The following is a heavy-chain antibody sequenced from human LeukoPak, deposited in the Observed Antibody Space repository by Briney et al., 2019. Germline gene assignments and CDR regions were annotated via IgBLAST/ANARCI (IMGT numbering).Heavy chain of an antibody. D-gene: IGHD1-7*01. J-gene: IGHJ4*02. V-gene: IGHV1-18*01. Sequence: ASVKVSCKASGYTFNIYGISWVRQAPGQGLEWMGWISAYSGNTNYAQKLQGRVTMTTDTSTSTAYMELRSLRSDDTAVYYCARGNWELPTHHFDYWGQGTLVTVSS. CDR2: ISAYSGNT. CDR1: GYTFNIYG. CDR3: ARGNWELPTHHFDY.